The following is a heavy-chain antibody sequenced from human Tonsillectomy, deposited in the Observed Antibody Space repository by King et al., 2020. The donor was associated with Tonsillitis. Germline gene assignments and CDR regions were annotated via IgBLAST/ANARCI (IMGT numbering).Heavy chain of an antibody. D-gene: IGHD5-12*01. V-gene: IGHV4-59*08. CDR1: GGSISNYY. Sequence: QLQESGPGLVKPSETLSLTCTVSGGSISNYYWSWIRQPPGKGLEWIGYIYYSGRTNYNPSLKSRVTISVDTSKNQFSLKLTSVTAADTAVYYCARHGPERGYSGYDFGFYFDYWGQGTLVTVSS. J-gene: IGHJ4*02. CDR2: IYYSGRT. CDR3: ARHGPERGYSGYDFGFYFDY.